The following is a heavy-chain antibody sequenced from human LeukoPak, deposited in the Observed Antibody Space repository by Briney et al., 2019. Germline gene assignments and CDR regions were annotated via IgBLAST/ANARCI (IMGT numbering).Heavy chain of an antibody. CDR3: VRGPLGYSGHFDS. Sequence: PGGSLRLSCAASGFTFTTESMNWVRRAPGKGLEWVASISGGSISLDNADSAKGRFTISRDNARKSLFLQMDSLRAEDTATYYCVRGPLGYSGHFDSWGQGTLVTVSS. V-gene: IGHV3-21*01. D-gene: IGHD5-12*01. CDR1: GFTFTTES. J-gene: IGHJ4*02. CDR2: ISGGSISL.